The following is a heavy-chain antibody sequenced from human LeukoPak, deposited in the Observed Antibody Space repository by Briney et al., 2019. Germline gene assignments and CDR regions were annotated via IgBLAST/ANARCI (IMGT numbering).Heavy chain of an antibody. CDR1: GFSFSSYW. D-gene: IGHD4-23*01. CDR2: IRHDGTEK. CDR3: ARGATYGGNSDY. J-gene: IGHJ4*02. Sequence: GGSLRLSCAASGFSFSSYWMTWVRQAPGKGLEWVANIRHDGTEKYYVDSMKGRFTVSRDNTKNSLYLQMNSLRAEDTAIYYCARGATYGGNSDYWGQGTLVTVSS. V-gene: IGHV3-7*01.